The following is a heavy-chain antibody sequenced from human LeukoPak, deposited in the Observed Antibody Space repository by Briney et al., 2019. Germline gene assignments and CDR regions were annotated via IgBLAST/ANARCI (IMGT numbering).Heavy chain of an antibody. CDR3: ANYGSGSYRFDP. CDR2: IHHSGST. J-gene: IGHJ5*02. V-gene: IGHV4-59*06. CDR1: GGSISSYY. Sequence: SETLSLTCTVSGGSISSYYWSWIRQHPGKGLEWIGYIHHSGSTYYNPSLKSRLIISLDTSKNQFSLKLNSVTAADTAVYYRANYGSGSYRFDPWGQEPLVTVSS. D-gene: IGHD3-10*01.